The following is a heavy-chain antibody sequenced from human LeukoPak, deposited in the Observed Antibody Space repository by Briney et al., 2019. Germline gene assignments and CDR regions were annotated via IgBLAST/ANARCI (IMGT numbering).Heavy chain of an antibody. V-gene: IGHV3-23*01. CDR3: AKDLIGNNHGSGIMDV. D-gene: IGHD3-10*01. Sequence: PGGSLRLSCAASGFTFSNYAMNWVRQSPGRGLEWVSAISGSGGSTYYADSVKGRFTISRDNSKNTLYLQMNSLRAEDTAVYYCAKDLIGNNHGSGIMDVWGKGTTVTISS. J-gene: IGHJ6*03. CDR2: ISGSGGST. CDR1: GFTFSNYA.